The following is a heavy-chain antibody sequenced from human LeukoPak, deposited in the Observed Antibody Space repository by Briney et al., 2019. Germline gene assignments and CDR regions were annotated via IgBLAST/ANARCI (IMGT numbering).Heavy chain of an antibody. CDR3: ARTYSSGWAVFDY. V-gene: IGHV4-59*06. D-gene: IGHD6-19*01. CDR1: GGSISSYY. J-gene: IGHJ4*02. Sequence: TSETLSLTCTVSGGSISSYYWSWIRQSPGKGLEWIGYIYYSGSTYYNPSLKSRVTISVDTSKNQFSLKVTSVTAADTAVYYCARTYSSGWAVFDYWGQGTLVTVSS. CDR2: IYYSGST.